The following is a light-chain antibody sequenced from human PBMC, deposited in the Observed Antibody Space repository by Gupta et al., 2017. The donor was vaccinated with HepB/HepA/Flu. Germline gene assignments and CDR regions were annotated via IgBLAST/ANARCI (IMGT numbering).Light chain of an antibody. J-gene: IGLJ1*01. V-gene: IGLV1-47*02. Sequence: QPALTQPPSASGTPGPRVAISCSGSSATVGRDNVYLYRQPPGTAPNLLVYNDDRRPPGVPDRFSGSKSGTSASLAISGLGSEDEADYYCEAWDNRMRAYVFGTGTRVTVL. CDR1: SATVGRDN. CDR2: NDD. CDR3: EAWDNRMRAYV.